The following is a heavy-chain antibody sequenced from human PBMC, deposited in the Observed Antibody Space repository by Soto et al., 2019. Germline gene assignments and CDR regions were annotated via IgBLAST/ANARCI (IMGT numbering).Heavy chain of an antibody. Sequence: PVGSLRLSCAASGFTFSSYAMHWVRQAPGKGLEWVAVISYDGSNKYYADSVKGRFTISRDNSKNTLYLQMNSLRAEDTAVYYCAGASSSRGYYGMDVWGQGTTVTVSS. CDR2: ISYDGSNK. V-gene: IGHV3-30-3*01. J-gene: IGHJ6*02. CDR1: GFTFSSYA. D-gene: IGHD6-13*01. CDR3: AGASSSRGYYGMDV.